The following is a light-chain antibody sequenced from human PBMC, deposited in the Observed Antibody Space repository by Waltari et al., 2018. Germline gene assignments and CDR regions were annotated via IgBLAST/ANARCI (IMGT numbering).Light chain of an antibody. CDR2: GDN. Sequence: QSALTQPASVSGSPGQSITISCTGISNYVWRYAFVPGYPQHPDRAPKVVISGDNKRPSGVPNRFSASNSGNTASLTISGLQAEDEAHYYCSSYAGLGPVLFGGGTKLTV. V-gene: IGLV2-23*01. CDR1: SNYVWRYAF. J-gene: IGLJ2*01. CDR3: SSYAGLGPVL.